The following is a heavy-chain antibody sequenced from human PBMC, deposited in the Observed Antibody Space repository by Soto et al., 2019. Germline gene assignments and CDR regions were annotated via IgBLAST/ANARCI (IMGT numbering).Heavy chain of an antibody. CDR2: INAGNGNT. J-gene: IGHJ4*02. CDR3: VAPPNVVTPRLI. D-gene: IGHD2-21*02. Sequence: QVQLVQSGAEVKKPGASVKVSCKASGYTFTSYAMHWVRQAPGQRLEWMGWINAGNGNTKYSQKFQGRVTITRDTSASTAYMELSSLRSEDTAVYYCVAPPNVVTPRLIWGQGTLVTVSS. CDR1: GYTFTSYA. V-gene: IGHV1-3*01.